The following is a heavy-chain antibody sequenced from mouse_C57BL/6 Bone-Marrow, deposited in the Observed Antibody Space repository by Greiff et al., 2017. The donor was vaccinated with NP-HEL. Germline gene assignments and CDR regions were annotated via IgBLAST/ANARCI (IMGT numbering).Heavy chain of an antibody. CDR2: ISSGSSTI. V-gene: IGHV5-17*01. CDR1: GFTFSDYG. Sequence: EVKLMESGGGLVKPGGSLKLSCAASGFTFSDYGMHWVRQAPEKGLEWVAYISSGSSTISYADTVKGRFTISRDNAKNTLFLQMTSLRSEDTPMYYCARTAQATGGFAYWGQVALVTVSA. CDR3: ARTAQATGGFAY. J-gene: IGHJ3*01. D-gene: IGHD3-2*02.